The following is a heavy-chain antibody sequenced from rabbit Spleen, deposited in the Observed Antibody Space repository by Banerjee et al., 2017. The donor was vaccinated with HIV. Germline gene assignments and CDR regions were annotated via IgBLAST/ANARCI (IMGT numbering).Heavy chain of an antibody. J-gene: IGHJ4*01. CDR2: MDTGSGGST. Sequence: QEQLMESGGGLVKPEGSLTLTCKASGVSFNDKDVMCWVRQAPGKGLEWIGCMDTGSGGSTYYANWAKGRFTISKTSSTTVTLQMTSLTDADTATYFCARLGHADYPYAYGLKLWGQGTLVTVS. V-gene: IGHV1S45*01. D-gene: IGHD6-1*01. CDR1: GVSFNDKDV. CDR3: ARLGHADYPYAYGLKL.